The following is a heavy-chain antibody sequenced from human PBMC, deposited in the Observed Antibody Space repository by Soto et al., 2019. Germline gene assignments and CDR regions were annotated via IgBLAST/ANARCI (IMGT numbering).Heavy chain of an antibody. V-gene: IGHV3-11*01. CDR1: GFTFSDYY. D-gene: IGHD4-17*01. J-gene: IGHJ4*02. CDR3: ARDGTEYYGEYYDY. Sequence: QVQLVESGGGLVKPGGSLRLSCATSGFTFSDYYMSWIRQAPGKGLEWVSYIGTRGNTKYYADSVRGRFTISRDNAKKSLYRQRNSLRADDTAVYYWARDGTEYYGEYYDYWGQGIPVTVSS. CDR2: IGTRGNTK.